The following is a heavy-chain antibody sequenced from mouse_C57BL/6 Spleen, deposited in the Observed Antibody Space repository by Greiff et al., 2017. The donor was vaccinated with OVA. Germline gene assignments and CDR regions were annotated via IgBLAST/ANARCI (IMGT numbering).Heavy chain of an antibody. Sequence: DVHLVESGGDLVKPGGSLKLSCAASGFTFSSYGMSWVRQTPDKRLEWVATISSGGSYTYYPDSVKGRFTISRDNAKNTLYLQMSSLKSEDTAMYYCARRRSVTGAMDYWGQGTSVTVSS. CDR1: GFTFSSYG. CDR3: ARRRSVTGAMDY. D-gene: IGHD2-12*01. CDR2: ISSGGSYT. V-gene: IGHV5-6*01. J-gene: IGHJ4*01.